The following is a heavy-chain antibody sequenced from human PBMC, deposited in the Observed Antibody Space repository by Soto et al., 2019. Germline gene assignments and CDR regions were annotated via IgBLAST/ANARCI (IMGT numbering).Heavy chain of an antibody. J-gene: IGHJ3*02. CDR2: IYYSGST. V-gene: IGHV4-31*03. CDR3: GRGGGLPADAFDI. D-gene: IGHD1-26*01. CDR1: GGSISSGGYY. Sequence: QVQLQESGPGLVKPSQTLSLTCTVSGGSISSGGYYWSWIRQHPGKGLEWIGYIYYSGSTYYNPSLKSRVTISVDTAKNQFSLKLSSVTAAGPAGYYWGRGGGLPADAFDIWGQGTMVTVSS.